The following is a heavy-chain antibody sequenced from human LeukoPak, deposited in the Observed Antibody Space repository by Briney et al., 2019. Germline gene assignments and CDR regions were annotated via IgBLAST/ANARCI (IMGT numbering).Heavy chain of an antibody. D-gene: IGHD5-18*01. CDR1: GGTFISYA. J-gene: IGHJ6*02. CDR2: IIPIFGTA. CDR3: ARREGMDTAMVLVDLYYYGMDV. Sequence: SVKVSCKASGGTFISYAISWVRQAPGQGLEWMGGIIPIFGTANYAQKFQGRVTITADESTSTAYMELSSLRSEDTAVYYCARREGMDTAMVLVDLYYYGMDVWGQGTTVTVSS. V-gene: IGHV1-69*13.